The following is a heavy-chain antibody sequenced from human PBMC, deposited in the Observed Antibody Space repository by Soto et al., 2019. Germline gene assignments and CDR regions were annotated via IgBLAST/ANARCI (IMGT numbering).Heavy chain of an antibody. CDR1: GYIFTSYP. CDR3: ARGGNPIDY. V-gene: IGHV1-3*01. Sequence: ASVKVSCKASGYIFTSYPIYWVRQAPGQRLEWMGWINAGNGNTKYSQKFQGRVTITRDTSTSTAYMELRSLGSDDTAVYYCARGGNPIDYWGQGTLVNVSS. J-gene: IGHJ4*02. D-gene: IGHD3-16*01. CDR2: INAGNGNT.